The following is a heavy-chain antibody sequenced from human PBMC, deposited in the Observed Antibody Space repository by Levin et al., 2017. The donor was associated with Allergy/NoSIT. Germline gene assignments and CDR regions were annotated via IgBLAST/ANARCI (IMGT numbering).Heavy chain of an antibody. CDR2: INPNSGGT. V-gene: IGHV1-2*02. Sequence: GESLKISCKASGYTFTGYYMHWVRQAPGQGLEWMGWINPNSGGTNYAQKFQGRVTMTRDTSISTAYMELSRLRSDDTAVYYCARVNSIAVAGTTRKVFDYWGQGTLVTVSS. CDR1: GYTFTGYY. J-gene: IGHJ4*02. D-gene: IGHD6-19*01. CDR3: ARVNSIAVAGTTRKVFDY.